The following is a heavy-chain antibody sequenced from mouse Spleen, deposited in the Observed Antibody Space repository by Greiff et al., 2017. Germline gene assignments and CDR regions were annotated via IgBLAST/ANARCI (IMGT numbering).Heavy chain of an antibody. D-gene: IGHD4-1*01. Sequence: DVKLVESGAELVKPGASVKLFCTASGFNIKDTYMHWVKQRPEQGLEWIGRIDPANGNTKYDPKFQGKATITADTSSNTAYLQLSSLTSEDTAVYYCASGTGYYYAMDYWGQGTSVTVSS. J-gene: IGHJ4*01. CDR2: IDPANGNT. CDR3: ASGTGYYYAMDY. CDR1: GFNIKDTY. V-gene: IGHV14-3*02.